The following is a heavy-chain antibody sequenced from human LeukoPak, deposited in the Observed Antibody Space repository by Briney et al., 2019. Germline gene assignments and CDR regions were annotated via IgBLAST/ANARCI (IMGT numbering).Heavy chain of an antibody. D-gene: IGHD2-2*01. J-gene: IGHJ4*02. Sequence: PGGSLRLSCAASGFTFSSYGMHWVRQAPGKGLEWVAVIWYDGSNKYYADSVKGRFTISRDNSKNTLHLQMNSLRAEDTAVYYCARESYCSSTSCYLRGFDYWGQGILVTVSS. CDR2: IWYDGSNK. CDR1: GFTFSSYG. CDR3: ARESYCSSTSCYLRGFDY. V-gene: IGHV3-33*01.